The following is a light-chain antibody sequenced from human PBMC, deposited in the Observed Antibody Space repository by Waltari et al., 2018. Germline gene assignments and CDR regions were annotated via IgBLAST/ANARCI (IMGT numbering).Light chain of an antibody. Sequence: DLPMTQSPSPLSASRGDRASITCRASQSISSWLAWYQQKPGKAPKLLIYKASSLESGVPSRFSGSGSGTEFTLTISSLQPDDFATYYCQQYNSYPYTFGQGTKLEIK. V-gene: IGKV1-5*03. J-gene: IGKJ2*01. CDR1: QSISSW. CDR3: QQYNSYPYT. CDR2: KAS.